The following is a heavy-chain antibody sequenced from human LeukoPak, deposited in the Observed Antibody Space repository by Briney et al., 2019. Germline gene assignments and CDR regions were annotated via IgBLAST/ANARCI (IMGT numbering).Heavy chain of an antibody. CDR1: GFTLSSYN. CDR2: ISSSSNYK. CDR3: ARDREQWLVRPGYYFDY. Sequence: GGSLRLSCAASGFTLSSYNMNWVRQAPGKGLEWVSSISSSSNYKHYADSVKGRFTISRDNAKNSVYLQMNSLRAEDTAIYYYARDREQWLVRPGYYFDYWGEGTLVTVSS. V-gene: IGHV3-21*01. D-gene: IGHD6-19*01. J-gene: IGHJ4*02.